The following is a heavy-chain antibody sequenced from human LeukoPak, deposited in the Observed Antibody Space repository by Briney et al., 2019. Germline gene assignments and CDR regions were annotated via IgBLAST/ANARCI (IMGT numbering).Heavy chain of an antibody. Sequence: SETLSLTCTVSGGSISSYYWSWIRQPPGKGLEWIGYIYYSGSTNYNPSLKSRVTISVDTSKNQFSLKLSSVTAADTAVYYCARHGGYVPYFDYWGQGTLVTVSS. CDR2: IYYSGST. CDR3: ARHGGYVPYFDY. CDR1: GGSISSYY. V-gene: IGHV4-59*08. J-gene: IGHJ4*02. D-gene: IGHD5-12*01.